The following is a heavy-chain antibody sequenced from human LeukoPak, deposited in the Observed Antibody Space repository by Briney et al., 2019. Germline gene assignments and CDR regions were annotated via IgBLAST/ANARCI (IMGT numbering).Heavy chain of an antibody. J-gene: IGHJ5*02. CDR2: IYYSGDT. V-gene: IGHV4-31*03. CDR1: GGSISSGDYY. D-gene: IGHD4-17*01. Sequence: SETLSLTCTVSGGSISSGDYYWSWIRQHPGKGLEWIGYIYYSGDTYYNPSLRSRISISLDTSKNHFSLKLSSVTAADTAMYYCARDYGNNWFDPWGQGTLVTVS. CDR3: ARDYGNNWFDP.